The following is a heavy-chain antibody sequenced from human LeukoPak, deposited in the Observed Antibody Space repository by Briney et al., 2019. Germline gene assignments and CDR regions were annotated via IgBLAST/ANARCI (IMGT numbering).Heavy chain of an antibody. CDR3: ARYGSGSYYSPLNFDY. V-gene: IGHV4-59*01. Sequence: SETLSLTCTVSSGSISSYYWTWIRQPPGKGLEWIGYIYYSGSTNYNPSLKSRVTISVDTSKNQFSLKLSSVTAADTAVYYCARYGSGSYYSPLNFDYWGQGTLVTVSS. CDR2: IYYSGST. D-gene: IGHD3-10*01. CDR1: SGSISSYY. J-gene: IGHJ4*02.